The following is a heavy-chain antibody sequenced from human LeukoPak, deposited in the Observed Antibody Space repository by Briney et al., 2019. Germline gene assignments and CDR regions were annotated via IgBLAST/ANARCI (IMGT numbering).Heavy chain of an antibody. V-gene: IGHV3-21*01. CDR3: ASSPSLGATTSFDY. CDR1: GFTFSSYS. CDR2: ISSSSSYI. J-gene: IGHJ4*02. Sequence: GGSLRLSRAASGFTFSSYSMNWVRRAPGKGLEWVSSISSSSSYIYYADSVKGRFTISRDNAKNSLYLQMNSLRAEDTAVYYCASSPSLGATTSFDYWGQGTLVTVS. D-gene: IGHD1-26*01.